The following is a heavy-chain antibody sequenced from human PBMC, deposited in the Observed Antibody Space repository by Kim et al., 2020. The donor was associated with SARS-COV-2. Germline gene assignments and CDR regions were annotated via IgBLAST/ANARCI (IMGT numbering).Heavy chain of an antibody. Sequence: ASVKVSCKASGYTFTRHDITWVRQSTGQGLEWMGWMNPKSGYTGFAQKFQGIVTMTRDTSISTAYMELSSLRSEDTAVYYCARGLWTGITLSYYYMDVWGKGTTVTVSS. CDR3: ARGLWTGITLSYYYMDV. V-gene: IGHV1-8*01. CDR1: GYTFTRHD. CDR2: MNPKSGYT. J-gene: IGHJ6*03. D-gene: IGHD1-7*01.